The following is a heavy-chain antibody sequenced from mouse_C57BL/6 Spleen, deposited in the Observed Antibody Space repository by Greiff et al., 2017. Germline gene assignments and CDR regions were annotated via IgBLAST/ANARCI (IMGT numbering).Heavy chain of an antibody. CDR2: IWRGGST. J-gene: IGHJ1*03. CDR3: AAYDYDGYFDV. V-gene: IGHV2-5*01. CDR1: GFSLTSYG. Sequence: VKLMESGPGLVQPSQSLSITCTVSGFSLTSYGVHWVRQSPGKGLEWLGVIWRGGSTDYNAAFMSRLSITKDNSKSQVFFKMNSLQADDTAIYYCAAYDYDGYFDVWGTGTTVTVSS. D-gene: IGHD2-4*01.